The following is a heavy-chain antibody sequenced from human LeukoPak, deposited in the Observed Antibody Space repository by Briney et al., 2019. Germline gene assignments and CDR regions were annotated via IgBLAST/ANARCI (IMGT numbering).Heavy chain of an antibody. Sequence: PGGSLRLSCAASGFTFSSYGMHWVRQAPGKGLEWVAVISYSGANKYYADSVKGRFTISRDNSKNTLYLQMNSLRAEDTAVYYCAKDPERWLQLRLGFSDWGQGTLVTVSS. D-gene: IGHD5-24*01. CDR1: GFTFSSYG. CDR3: AKDPERWLQLRLGFSD. CDR2: ISYSGANK. J-gene: IGHJ4*02. V-gene: IGHV3-30*18.